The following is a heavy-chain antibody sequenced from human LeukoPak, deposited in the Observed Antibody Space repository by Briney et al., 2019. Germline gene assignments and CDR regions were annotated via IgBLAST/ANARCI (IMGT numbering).Heavy chain of an antibody. V-gene: IGHV3-74*01. CDR1: GFTFSSYL. D-gene: IGHD2-15*01. J-gene: IGHJ4*02. Sequence: GGSLRLSCAASGFTFSSYLMHWVRQAPGKGLVWVSRINSDGSSTSYADSVKGRFTISRDNAKNTLYLQMNSLRAEDTAVYYCARDIGSLAATLDYWGQGTLVTVSS. CDR3: ARDIGSLAATLDY. CDR2: INSDGSST.